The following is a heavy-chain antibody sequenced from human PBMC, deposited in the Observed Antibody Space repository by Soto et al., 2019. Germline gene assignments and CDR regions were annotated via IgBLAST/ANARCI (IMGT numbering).Heavy chain of an antibody. D-gene: IGHD3-10*01. V-gene: IGHV1-69*01. Sequence: QVQLVQSGAEVKKPASSVKVSCKASGSTFSSYAISWERQAPGKGLEWMGGIIPIFGTANYAQKFQGRVTHTTDESTSPAYMELSSLRSQDTAAYYCARKLVEVQVVIMNWLDPGGQGTLVTVSS. CDR3: ARKLVEVQVVIMNWLDP. CDR1: GSTFSSYA. CDR2: IIPIFGTA. J-gene: IGHJ5*02.